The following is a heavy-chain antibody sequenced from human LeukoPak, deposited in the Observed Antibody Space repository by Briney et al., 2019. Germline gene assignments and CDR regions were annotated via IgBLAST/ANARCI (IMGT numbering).Heavy chain of an antibody. CDR2: IIPIFGTA. Sequence: SVKVSCKASGGTFSSYAISWVRQAPGQGLEWMGGIIPIFGTANYAQKFQGRVTITADESTSTAYMELSSLRSEDTAVYYCARNDFQTYGDYDAFDIWGQGTMVTVSS. CDR1: GGTFSSYA. CDR3: ARNDFQTYGDYDAFDI. J-gene: IGHJ3*02. V-gene: IGHV1-69*13. D-gene: IGHD4-17*01.